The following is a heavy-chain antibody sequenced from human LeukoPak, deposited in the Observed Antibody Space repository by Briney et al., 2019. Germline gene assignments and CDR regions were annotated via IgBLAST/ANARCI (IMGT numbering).Heavy chain of an antibody. Sequence: ASVKVSCKASGYTFTSYDINWVRQAPGQGLEWMGWVNPTSGNTGYAQKFQGRVTMTRNTSISTAYMELSSLISDDTAVYYCARGGTTFDPWGQGTLVTVSS. V-gene: IGHV1-8*01. J-gene: IGHJ5*02. D-gene: IGHD1-14*01. CDR1: GYTFTSYD. CDR2: VNPTSGNT. CDR3: ARGGTTFDP.